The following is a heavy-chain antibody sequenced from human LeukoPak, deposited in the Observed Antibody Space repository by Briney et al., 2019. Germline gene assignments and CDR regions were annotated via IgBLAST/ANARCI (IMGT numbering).Heavy chain of an antibody. CDR2: FDPEDGEI. CDR3: AADRGDYSGSYWTAFDI. D-gene: IGHD1-26*01. Sequence: ASVKASCNVSEYTLTELSMHWVRQAPGKGLEWRGGFDPEDGEIIYAQKLQGRVTMSDDTCKDTAYMELGSLRSDDTAVYYCAADRGDYSGSYWTAFDIWGQGTMVTVSS. V-gene: IGHV1-24*01. J-gene: IGHJ3*02. CDR1: EYTLTELS.